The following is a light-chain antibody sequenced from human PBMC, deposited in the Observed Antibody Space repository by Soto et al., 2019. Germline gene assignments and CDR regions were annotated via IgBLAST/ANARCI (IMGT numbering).Light chain of an antibody. V-gene: IGLV1-40*01. Sequence: QAVVTQPPSVSGAPGQRVTISCTGNSSNLGAGYDVHWYQQLPGAAPKLVIFGNRNRPSGVPERFSGSKSGTSASLAITGLQAEDEADYYCCSYASSSTYVFGTGTKLTVL. CDR1: SSNLGAGYD. CDR3: CSYASSSTYV. J-gene: IGLJ1*01. CDR2: GNR.